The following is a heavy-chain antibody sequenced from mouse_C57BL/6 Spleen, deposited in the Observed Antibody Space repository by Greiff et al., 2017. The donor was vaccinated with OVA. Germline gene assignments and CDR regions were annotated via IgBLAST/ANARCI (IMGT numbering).Heavy chain of an antibody. Sequence: VQLQQPGAELVKPGASVKMSCKASGYTFTSYWITWVKQRPGQGLEWIGDIYPGSGSTNYNEKFKSKATLTVDTSSSTAYMQLSSLTSEDSAVYYCARWNYGNFSWFAYWGQGTLVTVSA. CDR3: ARWNYGNFSWFAY. CDR2: IYPGSGST. V-gene: IGHV1-55*01. J-gene: IGHJ3*01. D-gene: IGHD2-1*01. CDR1: GYTFTSYW.